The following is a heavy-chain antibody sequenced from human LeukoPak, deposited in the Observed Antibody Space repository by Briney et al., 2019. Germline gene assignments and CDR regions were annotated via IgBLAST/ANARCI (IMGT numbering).Heavy chain of an antibody. J-gene: IGHJ4*02. CDR2: ISNSGSMI. Sequence: GGSLRLSCAASGFTFSSSAMSWVRQAPGKGPEWVSYISNSGSMIYYADSVKGRFSLSRDNAKNSLYLQMNSLRDEDTAVYYCARGPISGWSADYWGQGTLVTVSS. D-gene: IGHD6-19*01. CDR3: ARGPISGWSADY. V-gene: IGHV3-48*02. CDR1: GFTFSSSA.